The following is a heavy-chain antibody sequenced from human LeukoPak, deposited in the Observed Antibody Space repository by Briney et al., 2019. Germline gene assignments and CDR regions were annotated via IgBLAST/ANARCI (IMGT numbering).Heavy chain of an antibody. CDR3: AKGLKTTVGPYMGYHYYMDV. Sequence: PGGSLRLSCAASGFTFSSYDMHWVRQAPGKGLEWVAFILYDGNIKYFADSVKGRFTISRDNSKNTLSLQMNSLRAEDTAVYYCAKGLKTTVGPYMGYHYYMDVWGKGTTVTVSS. CDR2: ILYDGNIK. V-gene: IGHV3-30*02. D-gene: IGHD1-1*01. CDR1: GFTFSSYD. J-gene: IGHJ6*03.